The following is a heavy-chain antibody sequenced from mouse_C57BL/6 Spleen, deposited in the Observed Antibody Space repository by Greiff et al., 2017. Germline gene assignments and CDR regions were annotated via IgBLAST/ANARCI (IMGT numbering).Heavy chain of an antibody. CDR2: ISSGSSTI. Sequence: DVHLVESGGGLVKPGGSLKLSCAASGFTFSDYGMHWVRQAPEKGLEWVAYISSGSSTIYYADTVKGRFTISRDNAKNTLFLQMTSLRSEDTAMYYCARGLGRTFDYWGQGTTLTVSS. CDR1: GFTFSDYG. D-gene: IGHD4-1*01. CDR3: ARGLGRTFDY. J-gene: IGHJ2*01. V-gene: IGHV5-17*01.